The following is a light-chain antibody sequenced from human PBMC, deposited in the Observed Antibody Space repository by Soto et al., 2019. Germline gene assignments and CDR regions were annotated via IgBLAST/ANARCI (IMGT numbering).Light chain of an antibody. CDR3: HQYNGYSEYS. J-gene: IGKJ2*03. CDR2: QAS. CDR1: QSISSW. Sequence: DIQMTQSPSTLSASVGDRVTITCRASQSISSWLAWYQQKPGKAPKLLIYQASSFESGVPSRFSGSGSGTEFTLTISSLQPDDFATYYCHQYNGYSEYSFGQGTKLEIK. V-gene: IGKV1-5*03.